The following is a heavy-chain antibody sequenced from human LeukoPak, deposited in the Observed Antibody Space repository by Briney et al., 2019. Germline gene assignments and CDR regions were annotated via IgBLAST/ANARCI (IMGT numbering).Heavy chain of an antibody. CDR1: GFTFSNSA. Sequence: PGVSLRLSCAASGFTFSNSAMNWVRQTPEKGLEWVSAISGSGDKTLYADSVRGRFTISRDNSKNMLYLQMNSLRAEDTAVYYCAKSPGGDFWSGYYYFDYWGQGTLVTVSS. D-gene: IGHD3-3*01. CDR3: AKSPGGDFWSGYYYFDY. V-gene: IGHV3-23*01. CDR2: ISGSGDKT. J-gene: IGHJ4*02.